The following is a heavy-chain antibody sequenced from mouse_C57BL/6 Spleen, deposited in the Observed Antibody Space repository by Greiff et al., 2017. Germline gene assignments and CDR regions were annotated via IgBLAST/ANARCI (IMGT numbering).Heavy chain of an antibody. V-gene: IGHV1-52*01. CDR1: GYTFTSYW. J-gene: IGHJ4*01. D-gene: IGHD1-1*01. CDR2: IDPSDSET. Sequence: QVQLQQSGAELVRPGSSVKLSCKASGYTFTSYWMHWVKQRPIQGLEWIGNIDPSDSETHYNQKFKDKDTLTVDKSSSTAYMQLSSLTSEDSAVYYCARQGDYGSSYDGAMDYWGQGTSVTVSS. CDR3: ARQGDYGSSYDGAMDY.